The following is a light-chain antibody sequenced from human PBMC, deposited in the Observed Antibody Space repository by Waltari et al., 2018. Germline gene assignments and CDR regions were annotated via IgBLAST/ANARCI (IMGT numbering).Light chain of an antibody. CDR2: EVN. CDR1: SSDVGNYDF. J-gene: IGLJ2*01. V-gene: IGLV2-23*02. Sequence: QSALTQPASVSGSPGQSITISCTGSSSDVGNYDFVSWYQQYPGKAPKVIIYEVNKRALGVSDRFSGSKAGNTASLTISGLQPEDEADYRCCSYATRNTPGAFGGGTKVTLL. CDR3: CSYATRNTPGA.